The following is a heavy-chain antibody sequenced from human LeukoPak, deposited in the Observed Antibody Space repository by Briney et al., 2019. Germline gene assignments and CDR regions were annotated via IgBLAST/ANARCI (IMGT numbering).Heavy chain of an antibody. D-gene: IGHD3-16*02. J-gene: IGHJ4*02. CDR1: GGSISSSSYY. Sequence: SETLSLTCTVSGGSISSSSYYWSWIRQPPGKGLEWIGEINHSGSTNYNPSLKSRVTISVDTSKNQFSLKLSSVTAADTAVYYCARGNYDYVWGSYRQTRIFDYWGQGTLVTVSS. V-gene: IGHV4-39*07. CDR2: INHSGST. CDR3: ARGNYDYVWGSYRQTRIFDY.